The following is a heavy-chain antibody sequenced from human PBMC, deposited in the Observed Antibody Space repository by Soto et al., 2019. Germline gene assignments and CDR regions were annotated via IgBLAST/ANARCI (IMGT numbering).Heavy chain of an antibody. CDR1: GFTFSSNA. CDR3: ARDIGSSGYFPTG. D-gene: IGHD3-22*01. Sequence: QVQVVESGGGVVQPGTSLRLSCAASGFTFSSNAMHWVRQAPGKGLEWMAVISYDGSNKYYADSVKGRFTISRDNSKNPLFLQMNSLTAEDTAVYYCARDIGSSGYFPTGWGQGTLVTVSS. V-gene: IGHV3-30-3*01. J-gene: IGHJ4*02. CDR2: ISYDGSNK.